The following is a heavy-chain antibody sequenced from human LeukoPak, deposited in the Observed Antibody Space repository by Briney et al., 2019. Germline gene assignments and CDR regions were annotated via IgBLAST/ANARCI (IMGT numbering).Heavy chain of an antibody. Sequence: PSETLSLTCAVYGGSFSGYYWSWIRQPPGKGLEWIGEINHSGSTNYNPSLKSRVTISVDTSKNQFSLKLSSVTAADTAVYYCARAPLRIFGVVIRPAFDIWGQGTMVTVSS. D-gene: IGHD3-3*01. V-gene: IGHV4-34*01. CDR3: ARAPLRIFGVVIRPAFDI. J-gene: IGHJ3*02. CDR1: GGSFSGYY. CDR2: INHSGST.